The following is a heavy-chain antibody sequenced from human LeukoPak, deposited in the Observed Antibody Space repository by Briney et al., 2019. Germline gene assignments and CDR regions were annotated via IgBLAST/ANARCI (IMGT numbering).Heavy chain of an antibody. D-gene: IGHD2-2*01. CDR2: VSASADST. Sequence: PGGSLRLSCAASGFTFSSYAMHWVRQAPRKGLEWVSAVSASADSTYYADSVKGRFTISRDNSKNTLFLQMNSLRAEDTAVYYCARRPAIFMDGVYYYSMDIWGQGTTVTVSS. J-gene: IGHJ6*02. V-gene: IGHV3-23*01. CDR1: GFTFSSYA. CDR3: ARRPAIFMDGVYYYSMDI.